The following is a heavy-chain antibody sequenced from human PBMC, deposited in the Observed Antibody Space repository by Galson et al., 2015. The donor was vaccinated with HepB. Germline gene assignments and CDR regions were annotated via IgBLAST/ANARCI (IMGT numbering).Heavy chain of an antibody. J-gene: IGHJ4*02. CDR3: ARVHDILTGYTSFDY. CDR2: INAGNGNT. Sequence: SVKVSCKASGYTFTSYAMHWVRQAPGQRLEWMGWINAGNGNTKYSQKFQGRVTITRDTSASTAYMELSSLRSEDTAVYYCARVHDILTGYTSFDYWGQGTLVTVSS. V-gene: IGHV1-3*01. CDR1: GYTFTSYA. D-gene: IGHD3-9*01.